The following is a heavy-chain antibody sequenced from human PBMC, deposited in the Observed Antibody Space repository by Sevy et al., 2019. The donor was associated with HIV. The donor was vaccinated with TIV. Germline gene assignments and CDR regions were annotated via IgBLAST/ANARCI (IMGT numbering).Heavy chain of an antibody. V-gene: IGHV4-34*01. D-gene: IGHD3-22*01. Sequence: SETPSLTCAVYGGSFSGYYWSWIRQPPGKGLEWIGEINHSGSTKYNPSLKSRVTISVDTSKNQFSLKLSSVTAADTAVYYCARDHSSGYFWHAFDIWGQGTMVTVSS. J-gene: IGHJ3*02. CDR2: INHSGST. CDR3: ARDHSSGYFWHAFDI. CDR1: GGSFSGYY.